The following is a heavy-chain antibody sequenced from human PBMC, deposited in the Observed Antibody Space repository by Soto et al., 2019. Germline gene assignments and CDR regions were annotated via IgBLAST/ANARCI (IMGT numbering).Heavy chain of an antibody. J-gene: IGHJ2*01. CDR1: TGSFKNYY. Sequence: QAQLQQWGAGLLKPSETLSLTCAVYTGSFKNYYWTWIRQPPGKGLEWIGEINHSGSTNYNPSLKSRVARSVDTSKNQFSLKLRSVTAADTAVYSCARGTREGWFFDLWGRGTLVTVSS. CDR3: ARGTREGWFFDL. CDR2: INHSGST. V-gene: IGHV4-34*01.